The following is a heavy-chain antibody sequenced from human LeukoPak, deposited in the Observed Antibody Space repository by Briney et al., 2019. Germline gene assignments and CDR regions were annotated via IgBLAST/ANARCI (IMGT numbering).Heavy chain of an antibody. D-gene: IGHD6-19*01. CDR1: GDSVSSNSAA. J-gene: IGHJ6*03. V-gene: IGHV6-1*01. CDR3: ARARVAVAGKLYYYYYMDV. CDR2: TYYRSKWYN. Sequence: SQTLSLTSAISGDSVSSNSAAWNWIRQSPSRGLEWLGRTYYRSKWYNAYAVSVKSRITINPDTSKNQFSLQLNSVTPEDTAVYYCARARVAVAGKLYYYYYMDVWGKGTTVTVSS.